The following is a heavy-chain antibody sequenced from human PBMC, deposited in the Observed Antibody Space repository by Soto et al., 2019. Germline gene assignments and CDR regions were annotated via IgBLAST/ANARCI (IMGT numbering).Heavy chain of an antibody. J-gene: IGHJ3*02. Sequence: SVKVSCKASGGTFSSYAISWVRQAPGQGLEWMGGIIPIFGTANYAQKFQGRVTITADESMSTAYMELSSLRSEDTAVYYCARDSGATKDILTGYPQDDAFDIWGQGTMVTVSS. V-gene: IGHV1-69*13. CDR1: GGTFSSYA. CDR2: IIPIFGTA. D-gene: IGHD3-9*01. CDR3: ARDSGATKDILTGYPQDDAFDI.